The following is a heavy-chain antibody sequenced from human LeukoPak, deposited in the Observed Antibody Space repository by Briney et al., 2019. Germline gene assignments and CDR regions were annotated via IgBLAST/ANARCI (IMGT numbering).Heavy chain of an antibody. CDR3: AKDSKAVAASNFDY. CDR2: INSDGSEG. CDR1: GFTFSGFW. J-gene: IGHJ4*02. D-gene: IGHD6-19*01. Sequence: PGGSLRLSCAVSGFTFSGFWMSWSRQAPGKGLEWVASINSDGSEGYYADVVKGRFTISRDNAKNSLYLQINSLRAEDTAVYYCAKDSKAVAASNFDYWGQGTLVTVSS. V-gene: IGHV3-7*03.